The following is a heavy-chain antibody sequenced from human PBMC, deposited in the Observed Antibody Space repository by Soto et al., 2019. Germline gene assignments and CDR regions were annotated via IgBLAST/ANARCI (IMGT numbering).Heavy chain of an antibody. CDR3: ARSVAVPGAHIDY. Sequence: ASETLSLTCSVSGGSISGSYWSWVRQSPGKGLEWLGYVYYTGSTNYSPSLRSRVSISVDTSKNEFSLRLSSVTAADTAVYFCARSVAVPGAHIDYWGQGTQVTVSS. V-gene: IGHV4-59*01. CDR1: GGSISGSY. J-gene: IGHJ4*02. CDR2: VYYTGST. D-gene: IGHD6-19*01.